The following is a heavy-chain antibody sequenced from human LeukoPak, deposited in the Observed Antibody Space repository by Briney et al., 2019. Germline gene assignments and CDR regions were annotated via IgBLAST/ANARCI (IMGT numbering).Heavy chain of an antibody. D-gene: IGHD5-18*01. V-gene: IGHV1-2*02. CDR1: GYPFTDYY. CDR2: INPNRGGT. J-gene: IGHJ4*02. CDR3: ASGYRFRN. Sequence: ASVKVFCKASGYPFTDYYMHWVRQAPGQGLEWMGWINPNRGGTDYAQKFQGRVTMTRDTSISTAYMELSRLRYDDTAVYYCASGYRFRNWGQGTLVTVSS.